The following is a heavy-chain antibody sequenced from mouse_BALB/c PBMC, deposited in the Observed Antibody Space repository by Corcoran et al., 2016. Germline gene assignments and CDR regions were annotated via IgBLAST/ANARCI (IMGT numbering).Heavy chain of an antibody. J-gene: IGHJ1*01. V-gene: IGHV1-26*01. CDR1: GYTFTDYY. CDR2: INPNNGGT. CDR3: ARDAGWYFDV. Sequence: EVQLQQSGPELVKPGASVKMSCKASGYTFTDYYMKWVKQSHGKRLEWIGDINPNNGGTSYNQKFKGKATLTVDKSSSTAYMQLNSLTSEDSAVYYCARDAGWYFDVWGAGTTVTVSS.